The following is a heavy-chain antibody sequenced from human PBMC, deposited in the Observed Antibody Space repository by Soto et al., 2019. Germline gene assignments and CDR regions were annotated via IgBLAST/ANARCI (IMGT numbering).Heavy chain of an antibody. D-gene: IGHD3-9*01. V-gene: IGHV1-8*01. Sequence: GASVKVSCKASGYTFTSYDINWVRQATGQGLEWMGWMNPNSGNTGYAQKFQTRVTISLDKSKSQFSLKLNSVTAADSAVYFCARLEGLATISYYFDFWGPGALVTVSS. J-gene: IGHJ4*02. CDR2: MNPNSGNT. CDR1: GYTFTSYD. CDR3: ARLEGLATISYYFDF.